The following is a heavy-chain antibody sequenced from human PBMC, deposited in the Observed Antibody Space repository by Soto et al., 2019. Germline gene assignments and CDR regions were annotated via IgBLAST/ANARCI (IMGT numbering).Heavy chain of an antibody. D-gene: IGHD3-3*01. J-gene: IGHJ4*02. CDR1: GFTFSSYA. CDR3: AKGSSGLRFLEWLSPHDY. Sequence: GGSLRLSCAASGFTFSSYAMSWVRQAPGKGLEWVSAISRIGSSTYYADSVKGRFTISRDNSKNTLYLQMNSLRAEDTAVYFCAKGSSGLRFLEWLSPHDYWGQGTLVTV. CDR2: ISRIGSST. V-gene: IGHV3-23*01.